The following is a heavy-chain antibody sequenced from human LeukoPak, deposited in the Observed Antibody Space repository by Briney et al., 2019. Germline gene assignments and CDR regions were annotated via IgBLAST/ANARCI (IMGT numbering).Heavy chain of an antibody. Sequence: SETLSLTCTVSGGSISSYYWSWIRQPPGKGLEWIGSIYHSGSTYYIPSLKSRVSISIDTSNNDLSLKVTSVTAADTAGYYCARAPWAYGNYVHAFDIWGQGTMVTVSS. CDR3: ARAPWAYGNYVHAFDI. D-gene: IGHD4-11*01. CDR2: IYHSGST. J-gene: IGHJ3*02. CDR1: GGSISSYY. V-gene: IGHV4-59*12.